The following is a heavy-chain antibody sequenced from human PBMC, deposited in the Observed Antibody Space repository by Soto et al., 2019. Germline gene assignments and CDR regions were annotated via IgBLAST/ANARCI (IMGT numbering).Heavy chain of an antibody. CDR3: ARGGSGYTWFNEF. J-gene: IGHJ4*02. D-gene: IGHD3-22*01. CDR2: IIPIFDTT. Sequence: QVQLVQSGAEVKKPGSSVKVSCKASGGTFSNSVISWVRQAPGQGLEWMGGIIPIFDTTNYAQRLQGRVTITADESTNTAYMELSSLRSEDTAIYYCARGGSGYTWFNEFWGQGTLVTVSS. CDR1: GGTFSNSV. V-gene: IGHV1-69*01.